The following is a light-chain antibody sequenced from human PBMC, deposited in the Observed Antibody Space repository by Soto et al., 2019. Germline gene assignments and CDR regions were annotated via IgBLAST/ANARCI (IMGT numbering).Light chain of an antibody. V-gene: IGKV1-27*01. J-gene: IGKJ1*01. CDR3: QKYDSAPWT. CDR1: EDISSY. Sequence: DIQMTQSPTSLSASVGDRVTITCRASEDISSYLAWYQKKPGQVPRPLIFLASSLQSGVPSRFSGSGSGTQFTLTISSLQPEDVATYYCQKYDSAPWTFGRGTKVESK. CDR2: LAS.